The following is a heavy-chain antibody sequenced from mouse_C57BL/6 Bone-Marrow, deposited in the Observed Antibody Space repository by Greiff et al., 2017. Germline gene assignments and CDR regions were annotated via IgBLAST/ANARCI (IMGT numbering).Heavy chain of an antibody. CDR2: IDPENGDT. CDR3: TSHYYGLDY. Sequence: VQLQQSGAELVRPGASVKLSCTASGFNIKDDYMHWVKQRPEQGLEWIGCIDPENGDTEYASKFQGKATITADTSSNTAYLQLSSLTSEDTAVYYCTSHYYGLDYWGQDTTLTVPS. J-gene: IGHJ2*01. CDR1: GFNIKDDY. V-gene: IGHV14-4*01. D-gene: IGHD1-1*01.